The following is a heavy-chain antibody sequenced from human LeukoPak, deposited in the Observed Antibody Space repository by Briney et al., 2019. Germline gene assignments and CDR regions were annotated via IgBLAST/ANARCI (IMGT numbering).Heavy chain of an antibody. CDR1: GYTLIELS. D-gene: IGHD5-12*01. CDR2: FDPEDGET. V-gene: IGHV1-24*01. Sequence: ASVKVSCKVSGYTLIELSMHWVRQAPGKGLEWMGGFDPEDGETIYAQKFQGRVTMTEDTSTDTAYMELSSLRSEDTAVYYCATAEAWMPGYYYYGMDVWGQGTTVTVSS. CDR3: ATAEAWMPGYYYYGMDV. J-gene: IGHJ6*02.